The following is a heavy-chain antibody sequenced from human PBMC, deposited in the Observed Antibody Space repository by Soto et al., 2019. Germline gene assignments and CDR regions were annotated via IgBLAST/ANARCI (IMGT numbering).Heavy chain of an antibody. CDR2: ISGSGGST. J-gene: IGHJ4*02. CDR3: AKDREFFGVVMSGLGDY. CDR1: GFTFSSYA. D-gene: IGHD3-3*01. Sequence: GGSLRLSCAASGFTFSSYAMSWVRQAPGKGLEWVSAISGSGGSTYYADSVKGRFTISRDNSKNTLYLQMNSLRAEDTAVYYCAKDREFFGVVMSGLGDYWGQGTLVTVSS. V-gene: IGHV3-23*01.